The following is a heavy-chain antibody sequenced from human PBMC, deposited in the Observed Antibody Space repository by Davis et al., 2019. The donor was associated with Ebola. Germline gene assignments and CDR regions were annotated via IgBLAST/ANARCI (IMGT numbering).Heavy chain of an antibody. CDR3: ARGLYYYDSSGYYLYYFDY. J-gene: IGHJ4*02. Sequence: SGPTLVKPTQTLTLTCTFSGFSLSTSGVGVGWIRQPPGKALEWLALIYWDDDKRYSPSLKSRLTITKDTSKNQVVLTMTNMDPVDTATYYCARGLYYYDSSGYYLYYFDYWGQGTLVTVSS. CDR1: GFSLSTSGVG. D-gene: IGHD3-22*01. CDR2: IYWDDDK. V-gene: IGHV2-5*02.